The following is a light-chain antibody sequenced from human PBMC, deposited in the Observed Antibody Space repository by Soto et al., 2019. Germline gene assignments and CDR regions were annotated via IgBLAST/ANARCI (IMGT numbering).Light chain of an antibody. J-gene: IGKJ1*01. CDR2: GAS. Sequence: EIGMTQSPATLSLSPGERATLSCRASQSVSSSYLAWYQQKPGQAPRLLIYGASSRATGIPDRFSGSGSGTDFTLTISRLEPEDFAVYYCQQYAYSPRTFGQGTKVDI. CDR3: QQYAYSPRT. CDR1: QSVSSSY. V-gene: IGKV3-20*01.